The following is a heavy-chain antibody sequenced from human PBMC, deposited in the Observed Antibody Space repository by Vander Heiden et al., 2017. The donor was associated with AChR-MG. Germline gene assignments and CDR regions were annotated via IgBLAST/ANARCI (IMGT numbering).Heavy chain of an antibody. CDR3: AGWEHGY. V-gene: IGHV3-72*01. D-gene: IGHD1-1*01. J-gene: IGHJ4*02. Sequence: EVQLMESGGGLVQPGGSLRLSCAASGFTFSDQYMDWFRQAPGKGLEWVARSRNKANSYTTEYAPSVTGRFTISRADSKNSLYLQMNSLKIEDTAVYYCAGWEHGYWCQGTLVTVSS. CDR1: GFTFSDQY. CDR2: SRNKANSYTT.